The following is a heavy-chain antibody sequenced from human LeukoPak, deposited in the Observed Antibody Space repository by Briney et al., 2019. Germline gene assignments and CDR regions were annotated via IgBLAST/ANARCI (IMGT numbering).Heavy chain of an antibody. J-gene: IGHJ4*02. CDR3: ARAPGTYSGSRYYFDY. CDR2: IKQDGSEK. V-gene: IGHV3-7*01. CDR1: GFTFSSYW. Sequence: GGSLRLSCAASGFTFSSYWMSWVRQAPGKGLEWVANIKQDGSEKYYVDSVKGRFTISRDNAKNSLYLQMNSLRAEDTAAYYCARAPGTYSGSRYYFDYWGQGTLVTVSS. D-gene: IGHD1-26*01.